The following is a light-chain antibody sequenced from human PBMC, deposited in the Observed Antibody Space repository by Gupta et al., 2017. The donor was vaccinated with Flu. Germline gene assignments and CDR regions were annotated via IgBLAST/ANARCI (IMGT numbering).Light chain of an antibody. CDR3: QVWDSSSDNDVV. J-gene: IGLJ2*01. CDR1: DIGSKS. CDR2: DDS. Sequence: SYALTRPPSVSAAPRQTARITCGGNDIGSKSVQWYQQKPGQAPVLVVYDDSERRSGIAERFSGSTSGNTATLTISRVEAGDEADYYCQVWDSSSDNDVVFGGGTKLTVL. V-gene: IGLV3-21*02.